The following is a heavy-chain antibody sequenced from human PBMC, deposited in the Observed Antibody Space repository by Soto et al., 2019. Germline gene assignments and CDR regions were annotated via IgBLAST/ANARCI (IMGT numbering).Heavy chain of an antibody. CDR3: ARDATYAMDV. CDR2: INSDGSST. Sequence: GGSLRLSCAASGVTFSSYWMHWVRQPPGKGLVWVSRINSDGSSTTYADSVKGRFTISRDVAKHTLYLQMNSLRAEDTAVYYCARDATYAMDVWGHGTTVTVSS. J-gene: IGHJ6*02. V-gene: IGHV3-74*01. CDR1: GVTFSSYW.